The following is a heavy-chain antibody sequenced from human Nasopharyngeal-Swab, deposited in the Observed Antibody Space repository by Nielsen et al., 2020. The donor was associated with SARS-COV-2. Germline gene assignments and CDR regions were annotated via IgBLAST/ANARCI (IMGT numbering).Heavy chain of an antibody. D-gene: IGHD3-16*01. CDR3: ARCYVSDYYYYGMDV. CDR1: GGSFSGYY. J-gene: IGHJ6*02. CDR2: ISHSGST. Sequence: SETLSLTCAVYGGSFSGYYWSWIRQPPGKGLEWIGEISHSGSTNYNPSLKSRVTISVDTSKNLFSLKLSSVTAADTAVYYCARCYVSDYYYYGMDVWGQGTTVTVSS. V-gene: IGHV4-34*01.